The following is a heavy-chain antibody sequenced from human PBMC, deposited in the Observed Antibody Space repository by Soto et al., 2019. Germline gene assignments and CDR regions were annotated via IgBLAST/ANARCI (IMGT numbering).Heavy chain of an antibody. CDR2: ISWNSGRI. Sequence: EVQLVESGGGLVQPGRSLRLSCAASGFTFDDYAMHWVRQAPGKGLEWVSGISWNSGRIGYADSVKGRFTISRDNAKNSLYLQMNSLRAEDTALYYCAKGRGSGWSTYPFDYWGQGTLVTVSS. V-gene: IGHV3-9*01. J-gene: IGHJ4*02. D-gene: IGHD6-19*01. CDR3: AKGRGSGWSTYPFDY. CDR1: GFTFDDYA.